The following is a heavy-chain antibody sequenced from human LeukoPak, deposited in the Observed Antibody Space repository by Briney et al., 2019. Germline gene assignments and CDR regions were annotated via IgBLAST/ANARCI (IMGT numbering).Heavy chain of an antibody. Sequence: SVKVSCKASGFTLTSSAMQWVRQARGQRLEWIGWIVVGSGNTNYAQKFQERVTITRDMSTSTAYMELSSLRSEDTAVYYCGADSTYYDFWSGYSPKENAFDIWGEGTKVTVSP. V-gene: IGHV1-58*02. J-gene: IGHJ3*02. CDR3: GADSTYYDFWSGYSPKENAFDI. D-gene: IGHD3-3*01. CDR1: GFTLTSSA. CDR2: IVVGSGNT.